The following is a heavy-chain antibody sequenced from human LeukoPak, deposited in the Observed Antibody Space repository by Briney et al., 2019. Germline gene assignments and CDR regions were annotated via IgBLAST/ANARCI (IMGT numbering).Heavy chain of an antibody. D-gene: IGHD5-18*01. CDR1: GFTFSSYA. J-gene: IGHJ5*02. CDR2: ISYDGSNK. CDR3: ARGVDTAMSLDP. V-gene: IGHV3-30*04. Sequence: PGRSLRLSCAASGFTFSSYAVHWVRQAPGKGLEWVAVISYDGSNKYYADSVKGRFTISRDNSKNTLYLQMNSLRAEDTAVYYCARGVDTAMSLDPWGQGTLVTVSS.